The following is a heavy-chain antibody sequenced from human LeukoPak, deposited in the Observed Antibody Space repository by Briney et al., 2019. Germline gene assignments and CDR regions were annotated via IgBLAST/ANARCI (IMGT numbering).Heavy chain of an antibody. Sequence: GGSLRLSCAASGLTLSSYAMHWVRQAPGKGLAWVAVISYDGSNKYYADSVKGRFTISRDNSKNTLYLQMNSLRAEDTAVYYCARASQYCTNGVCYFKNYDDGMDVWGQGTTVIVSS. J-gene: IGHJ6*02. CDR2: ISYDGSNK. V-gene: IGHV3-30-3*01. D-gene: IGHD2-8*01. CDR3: ARASQYCTNGVCYFKNYDDGMDV. CDR1: GLTLSSYA.